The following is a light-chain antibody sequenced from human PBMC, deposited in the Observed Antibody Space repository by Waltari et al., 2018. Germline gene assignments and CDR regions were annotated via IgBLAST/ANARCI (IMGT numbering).Light chain of an antibody. CDR1: QSVSRS. CDR3: QHYVRLPVS. Sequence: EIVLTQSPGTLSWSPGERATLSCRASQSVSRSLPWYQQKPGQAPRLLIYGASSRATGVPDRFSGSGSGTDFSLTISRLEPEDFAVYYCQHYVRLPVSFGQGTKVEIK. V-gene: IGKV3-20*01. J-gene: IGKJ1*01. CDR2: GAS.